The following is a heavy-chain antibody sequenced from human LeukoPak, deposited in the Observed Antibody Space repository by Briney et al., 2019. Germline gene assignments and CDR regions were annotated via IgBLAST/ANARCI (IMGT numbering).Heavy chain of an antibody. Sequence: EASVKVSCTVSGYTLTELSMHWVRQAPGKGREWMGGFDPEDGETIYAQMFQGRVTITEDTSTDTAYLELSSLRSEDTGVSFCGSRRGKLNVDTTMDPYFGYLGQGTLVTVSS. V-gene: IGHV1-24*01. CDR3: GSRRGKLNVDTTMDPYFGY. D-gene: IGHD5-18*01. CDR2: FDPEDGET. J-gene: IGHJ4*02. CDR1: GYTLTELS.